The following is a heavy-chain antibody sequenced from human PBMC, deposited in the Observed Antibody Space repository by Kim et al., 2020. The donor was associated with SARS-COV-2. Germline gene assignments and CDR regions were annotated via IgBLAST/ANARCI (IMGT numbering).Heavy chain of an antibody. Sequence: GGSLRLSCEASGLTFSTYWMTWVRQAPGKGLEWVANIKQDGSEKYYVDSVRGRFTISRDNAKNSLYLQLNSLRGEDTAVYYCARGGGIAGRLAYWGQGTLVTVSS. V-gene: IGHV3-7*01. J-gene: IGHJ4*02. CDR3: ARGGGIAGRLAY. CDR1: GLTFSTYW. CDR2: IKQDGSEK. D-gene: IGHD6-6*01.